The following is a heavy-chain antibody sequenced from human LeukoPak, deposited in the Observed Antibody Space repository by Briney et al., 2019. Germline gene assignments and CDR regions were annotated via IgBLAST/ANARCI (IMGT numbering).Heavy chain of an antibody. J-gene: IGHJ6*03. CDR3: ARDWVVVVPAAMDYYYYMDV. Sequence: GGSVRVSCVASGFTFISYGMRWVRQAPGKGLEWVACINSSSGYIYYAHSVKGRFTISRDNAKNTLYLQVNSLSAEDTAVYYCARDWVVVVPAAMDYYYYMDVWGKGTTVTVSS. D-gene: IGHD2-2*01. CDR2: INSSSGYI. V-gene: IGHV3-21*04. CDR1: GFTFISYG.